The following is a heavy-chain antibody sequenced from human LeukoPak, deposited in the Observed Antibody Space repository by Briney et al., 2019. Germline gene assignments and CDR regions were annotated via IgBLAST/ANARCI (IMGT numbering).Heavy chain of an antibody. CDR3: ARHASVDGNWPRPLDY. V-gene: IGHV4-39*01. Sequence: SETLSLTCTVSGGSISSSPYYWGWIRQPPGKGLEWIGNIYYSGSTHYNPSLKTRVTISVDPSKNQFSLKLTSVTAADTAVYYCARHASVDGNWPRPLDYWGQGSLVTVSS. D-gene: IGHD6-19*01. CDR1: GGSISSSPYY. J-gene: IGHJ4*02. CDR2: IYYSGST.